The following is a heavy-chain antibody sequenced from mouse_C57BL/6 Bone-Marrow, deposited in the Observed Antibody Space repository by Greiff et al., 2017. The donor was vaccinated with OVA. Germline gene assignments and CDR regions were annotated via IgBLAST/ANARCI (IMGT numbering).Heavy chain of an antibody. Sequence: VKLQESGAELVKPGASVKISCKASGYAFSSYWMNWVKQRPGKGLEWIGQIYPGDGDTNYNGKFKGKATLTADKSSSTAYMQLSSLTSEDSAVYFCAGQFITTVVATGFYAMDYWGQGTSVTVSS. J-gene: IGHJ4*01. V-gene: IGHV1-80*01. CDR1: GYAFSSYW. CDR3: AGQFITTVVATGFYAMDY. CDR2: IYPGDGDT. D-gene: IGHD1-1*01.